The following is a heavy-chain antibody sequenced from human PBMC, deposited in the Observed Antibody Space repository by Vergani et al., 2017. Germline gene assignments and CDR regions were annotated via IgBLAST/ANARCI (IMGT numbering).Heavy chain of an antibody. J-gene: IGHJ4*02. V-gene: IGHV5-51*01. CDR2: VYPADSDT. CDR3: ARKYSFGLFDY. D-gene: IGHD5-18*01. CDR1: GYNFTNSW. Sequence: EVQLVQSRAVVKKPGESLKISCKASGYNFTNSWIGWVRQMPGKGLEWMGVVYPADSDTRYSPSFQGQVTISADKSISTAYLQWNSLKASDTAIYFCARKYSFGLFDYWGQGIPVTVSS.